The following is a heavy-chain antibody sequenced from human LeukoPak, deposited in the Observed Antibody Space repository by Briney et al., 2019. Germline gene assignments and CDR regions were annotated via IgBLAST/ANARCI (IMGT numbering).Heavy chain of an antibody. D-gene: IGHD2-2*01. Sequence: GGSLRLSCAASGFTFSSYGMHWVRQAPGKGLEWVAFIRYAGSNKYYADSVKGRFTISRDNSKNTLYLQMNSLRAEDTAVYYCATLGMEGYCSSTSCRKDYWGQGTLVTVSS. CDR1: GFTFSSYG. CDR3: ATLGMEGYCSSTSCRKDY. J-gene: IGHJ4*02. CDR2: IRYAGSNK. V-gene: IGHV3-30*02.